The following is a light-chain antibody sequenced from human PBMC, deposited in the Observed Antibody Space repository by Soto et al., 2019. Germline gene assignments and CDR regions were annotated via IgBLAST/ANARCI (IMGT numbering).Light chain of an antibody. CDR2: EGT. Sequence: QSVLTQPASVSGSPGQSITISCTGSSSDVGSYNLVSWYQQHPDKAPKLMIYEGTKRPSGVSIRFSGSKSGNTASLTITGLQAEDEADYYCQPYDGTLSGSYVFGIGTKVTVL. V-gene: IGLV2-23*01. CDR1: SSDVGSYNL. J-gene: IGLJ1*01. CDR3: QPYDGTLSGSYV.